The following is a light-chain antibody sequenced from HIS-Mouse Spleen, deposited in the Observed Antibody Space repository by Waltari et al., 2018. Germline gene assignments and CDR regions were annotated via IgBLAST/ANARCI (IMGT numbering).Light chain of an antibody. J-gene: IGKJ2*01. CDR3: MQGTHPYT. CDR2: KVS. CDR1: QSLVHSDGNTY. V-gene: IGKV2-30*02. Sequence: DVVMTHSLLSLPVTLGQPASISCSSSQSLVHSDGNTYLNWFQQRPGQSPRRLIYKVSNRDSGVPDRFSGSGSGTDFTLKISRVEAEDVGVYYCMQGTHPYTFGQGTKLEIK.